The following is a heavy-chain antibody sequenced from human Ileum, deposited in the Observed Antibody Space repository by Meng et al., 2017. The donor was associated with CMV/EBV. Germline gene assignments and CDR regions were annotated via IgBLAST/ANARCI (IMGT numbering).Heavy chain of an antibody. CDR2: IGKNGDT. Sequence: GGSLRLSCAASGFTFSSYGMHWVRQTAVKGLEWVSCIGKNGDTYYADSVRGRFTISRENAKNTLYLQMNNLRAEDTAVYYCAREAVDTPGNYYSPLESWGQGTLVTVSS. CDR1: GFTFSSYG. CDR3: AREAVDTPGNYYSPLES. D-gene: IGHD2-15*01. J-gene: IGHJ4*02. V-gene: IGHV3-13*01.